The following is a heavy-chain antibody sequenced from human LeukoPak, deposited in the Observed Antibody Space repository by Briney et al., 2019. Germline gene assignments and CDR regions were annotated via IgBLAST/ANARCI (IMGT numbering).Heavy chain of an antibody. CDR2: IYPGDSDT. CDR1: GSSFTTYW. J-gene: IGHJ3*02. CDR3: ARTSGSAPIDAFDI. V-gene: IGHV5-51*01. Sequence: GESLKISCKGSGSSFTTYWIGWLRQMPGKGLEWMGIIYPGDSDTRYSPSFQGQVTISADKSISTAYLQWSSLEASDTAMYYCARTSGSAPIDAFDIWGQGTMVTVSS. D-gene: IGHD6-25*01.